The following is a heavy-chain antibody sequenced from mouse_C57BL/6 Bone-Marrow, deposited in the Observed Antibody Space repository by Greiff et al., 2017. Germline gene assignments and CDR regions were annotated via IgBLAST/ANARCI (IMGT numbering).Heavy chain of an antibody. V-gene: IGHV14-4*01. CDR3: TRGYYEAY. J-gene: IGHJ3*01. CDR2: IDPENGDT. Sequence: VQLQQSGAELVRPGASVKLSCTASGFNIKDDYMHWVKQRPEQGLEWIGWIDPENGDTEYASKLQGKATITADTSSNTAYLQLSSLTSEDTAVYYCTRGYYEAYWGQGTLVTVSA. D-gene: IGHD2-3*01. CDR1: GFNIKDDY.